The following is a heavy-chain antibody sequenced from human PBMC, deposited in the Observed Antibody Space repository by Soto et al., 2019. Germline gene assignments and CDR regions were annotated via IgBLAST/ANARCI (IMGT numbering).Heavy chain of an antibody. Sequence: GGSLRLSCVGSGFNFGGFGIYWVRQAPEKRLEFVTALDSSGTYTYYADSVKGRFTISRDNSKNTVYLQMGSLRTEDMALYYRARSLAGLGQKWFDPWGKGTLVTISS. J-gene: IGHJ5*02. V-gene: IGHV3-64*02. D-gene: IGHD3-3*02. CDR2: LDSSGTYT. CDR1: GFNFGGFG. CDR3: ARSLAGLGQKWFDP.